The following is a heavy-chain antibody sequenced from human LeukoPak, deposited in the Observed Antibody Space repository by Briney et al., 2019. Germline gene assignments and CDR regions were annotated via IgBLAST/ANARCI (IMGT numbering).Heavy chain of an antibody. CDR3: ARDGWYYYDSSGYYNNFDH. J-gene: IGHJ4*02. V-gene: IGHV1-2*06. D-gene: IGHD3-22*01. CDR1: GYTFTVYY. CDR2: INPYSGGT. Sequence: ASVKVSCKASGYTFTVYYMHWVRQAPGQGLEWMGRINPYSGGTNYAQKFQGRVTMTRDTSITTAYMELSSLRSDDTAVYYCARDGWYYYDSSGYYNNFDHWGQGTLVTVSS.